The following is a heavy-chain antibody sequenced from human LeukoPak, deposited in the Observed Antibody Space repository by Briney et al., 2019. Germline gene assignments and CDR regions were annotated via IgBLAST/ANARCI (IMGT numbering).Heavy chain of an antibody. J-gene: IGHJ4*02. CDR1: GFTFSSYA. CDR3: AKGEDIVATLPVDY. D-gene: IGHD5-12*01. V-gene: IGHV3-23*01. Sequence: PGGSLRLSCVASGFTFSSYAMSWVRQAPGKGLEWVSAISGSGGSTYYADSVKGRFTISRDNSKNTLYLQMNSLRAEDTAVYYCAKGEDIVATLPVDYWGQGTLVTVSS. CDR2: ISGSGGST.